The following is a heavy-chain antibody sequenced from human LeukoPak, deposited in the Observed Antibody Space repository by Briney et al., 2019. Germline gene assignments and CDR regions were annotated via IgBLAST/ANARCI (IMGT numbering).Heavy chain of an antibody. CDR1: GYSFTSYW. CDR3: ARLTTSSGCCDY. D-gene: IGHD6-19*01. CDR2: IYPGDSDT. J-gene: IGHJ4*02. V-gene: IGHV5-51*01. Sequence: GESLKISCTGSGYSFTSYWIVWVRQMPGKGLEWMGIIYPGDSDTRYSPSFQGQVTISADKSISTAYLQWSSLKASDTAMCYCARLTTSSGCCDYWGQETLVTVSS.